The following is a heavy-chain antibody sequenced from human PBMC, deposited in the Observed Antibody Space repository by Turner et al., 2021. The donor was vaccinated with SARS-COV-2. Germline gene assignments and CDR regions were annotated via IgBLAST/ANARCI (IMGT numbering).Heavy chain of an antibody. CDR1: GFTFSSFG. CDR2: IWYDGSNE. D-gene: IGHD2-15*01. J-gene: IGHJ6*02. CDR3: ARDCLPLLAFYYGLDV. Sequence: QVQLVESGGGVVQPGRSLRRSCAESGFTFSSFGMHWVRQAPGKGLEWVAVIWYDGSNEYYADSVKGRFTISRDNSKNTLYLQMNSLRAEDTAVYYCARDCLPLLAFYYGLDVWGQGTTVTVSS. V-gene: IGHV3-33*01.